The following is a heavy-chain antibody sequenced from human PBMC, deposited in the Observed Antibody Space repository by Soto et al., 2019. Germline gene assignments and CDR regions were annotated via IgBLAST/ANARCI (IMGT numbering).Heavy chain of an antibody. CDR2: IYPGDSDT. J-gene: IGHJ4*02. CDR1: GYNFDIHW. Sequence: EVQLVQSGAEVKTPGESLKISCKASGYNFDIHWIGWVRQLPGKGLEWMGIIYPGDSDTLYSPSFQGQVTISVDKSISTAYVQWSSLKASDTAIYYCVRRERTGGPRIWGQGTQVTVSS. V-gene: IGHV5-51*01. CDR3: VRRERTGGPRI. D-gene: IGHD2-15*01.